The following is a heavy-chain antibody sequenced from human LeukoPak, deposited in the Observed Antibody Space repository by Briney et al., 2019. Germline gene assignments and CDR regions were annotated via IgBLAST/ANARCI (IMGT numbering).Heavy chain of an antibody. J-gene: IGHJ4*02. CDR3: VRHGSGYTSSWYCPLDY. Sequence: SETLSLTCTVSGGSIGSISYFWGWIRQPPGKGLEWIGSIYYSGSTYYNPSLESRVTISADTSKNQFSLKLTSVTAADTAVYYCVRHGSGYTSSWYCPLDYWGQGTLVTVSS. D-gene: IGHD6-13*01. CDR1: GGSIGSISYF. V-gene: IGHV4-39*01. CDR2: IYYSGST.